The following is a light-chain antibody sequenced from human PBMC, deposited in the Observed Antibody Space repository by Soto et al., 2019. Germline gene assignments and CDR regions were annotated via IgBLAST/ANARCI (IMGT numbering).Light chain of an antibody. V-gene: IGLV2-14*01. Sequence: QSVLTQPACVSGSPGQSITISCTGTSGDIGSYNRVSWYQQHPGKAPKLIIYEVTDRPSGVSNRFSGSKSGNTASLTISGLQAEDEAEYYCSSYTNINTRACVFGTGTKSPS. CDR1: SGDIGSYNR. CDR3: SSYTNINTRACV. CDR2: EVT. J-gene: IGLJ1*01.